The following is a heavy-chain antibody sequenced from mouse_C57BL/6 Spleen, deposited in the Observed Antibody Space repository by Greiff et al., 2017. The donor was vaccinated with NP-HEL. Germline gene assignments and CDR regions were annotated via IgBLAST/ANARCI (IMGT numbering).Heavy chain of an antibody. V-gene: IGHV1-15*01. CDR3: TRGGITTVVATGFDY. D-gene: IGHD1-1*01. Sequence: QVQLKESGAELVRPGASVTLSCKASGYTFTDYEMHWVKQTPVHGLEWIGAIDPETGGTAYNQKFKGKAILTADKSSSTAYMELRSLTSEDSAVYYCTRGGITTVVATGFDYWGQGTTLTVSS. J-gene: IGHJ2*01. CDR1: GYTFTDYE. CDR2: IDPETGGT.